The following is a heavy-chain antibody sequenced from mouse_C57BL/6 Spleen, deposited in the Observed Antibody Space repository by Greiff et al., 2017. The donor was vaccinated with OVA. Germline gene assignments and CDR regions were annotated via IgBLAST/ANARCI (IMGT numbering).Heavy chain of an antibody. CDR3: ASIWSSYAMDY. CDR1: GFTFSDYG. V-gene: IGHV5-17*01. Sequence: EVKLVESGGGLVKPGGSLKLSCAASGFTFSDYGMHWVRQAPEKGLEWVAYISSGSSTIYYADTVKGRFTISRDNAKNTLFLQMTSLRSEDTAMYYCASIWSSYAMDYWGQGTSVTVSS. CDR2: ISSGSSTI. J-gene: IGHJ4*01. D-gene: IGHD1-1*02.